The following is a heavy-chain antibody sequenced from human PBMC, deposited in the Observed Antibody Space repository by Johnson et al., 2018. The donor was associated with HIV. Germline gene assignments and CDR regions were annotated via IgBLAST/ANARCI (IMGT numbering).Heavy chain of an antibody. D-gene: IGHD2-8*02. J-gene: IGHJ3*02. CDR2: INSDGSST. CDR3: ARPVSPWSAYDAVDI. V-gene: IGHV3-74*02. Sequence: EMQLVESGGGLVQPGGSLRLSCAASGFTFSTYWMHWVRQAPGKGLVWVSRINSDGSSTSYADSVKGRFTISRDNAKNTLYLQMNSLRAEDTAVYYCARPVSPWSAYDAVDIWGQGTMVTVSS. CDR1: GFTFSTYW.